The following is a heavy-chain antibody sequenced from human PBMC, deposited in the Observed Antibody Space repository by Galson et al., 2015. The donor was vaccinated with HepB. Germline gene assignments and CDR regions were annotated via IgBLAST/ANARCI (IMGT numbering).Heavy chain of an antibody. CDR2: ISYDGSNK. CDR1: GFTFSSYA. CDR3: ARDRLYGYSYYYGMDV. V-gene: IGHV3-30-3*01. Sequence: SLRLSCAASGFTFSSYAMHWVRQAPGKGLEWVAVISYDGSNKYYADSVKGRFTISRDNSKNTLYLQMNSLRAEDTAVYYCARDRLYGYSYYYGMDVWGQGTTVTVS. J-gene: IGHJ6*02. D-gene: IGHD2/OR15-2a*01.